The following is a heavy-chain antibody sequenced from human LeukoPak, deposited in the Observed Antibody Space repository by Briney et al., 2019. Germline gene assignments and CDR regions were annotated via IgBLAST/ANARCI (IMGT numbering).Heavy chain of an antibody. D-gene: IGHD1-7*01. V-gene: IGHV1-69*04. CDR2: IIPILGIA. Sequence: GSSVKVSCKASGGTFSSYAISWVRQAPGQGLEWMGRIIPILGIANYAQKFQGRVTITADKSTSTAYMELSSLRSEDTAVYYCARGTSPYGMDVWGQGTRVTVSS. CDR3: ARGTSPYGMDV. CDR1: GGTFSSYA. J-gene: IGHJ6*02.